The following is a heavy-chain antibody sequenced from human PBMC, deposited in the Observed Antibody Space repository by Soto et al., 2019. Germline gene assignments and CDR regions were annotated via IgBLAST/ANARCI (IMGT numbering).Heavy chain of an antibody. Sequence: PSETLSLTCTVSGGSISSSSYYWGWIRQPPGKGLEWIGSIYYSGSTYYNPSLKSRVTISVDTSKNQFSLKLSSVTAADTAVYYCAGKPVAGMVYANNWFDPWGQGTLVTVSS. J-gene: IGHJ5*02. CDR3: AGKPVAGMVYANNWFDP. D-gene: IGHD2-8*01. CDR2: IYYSGST. V-gene: IGHV4-39*01. CDR1: GGSISSSSYY.